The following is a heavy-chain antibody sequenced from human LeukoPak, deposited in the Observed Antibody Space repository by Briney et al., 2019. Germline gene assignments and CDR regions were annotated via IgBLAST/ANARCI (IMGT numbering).Heavy chain of an antibody. D-gene: IGHD5-24*01. J-gene: IGHJ4*02. CDR2: ISGSSSNV. CDR3: ARGRWLQLGI. Sequence: GGSLRLSCAASGFTFSSYEMNWVRQAPGKGLEWISAISGSSSNVYYAASVKGRFTISRDNAKNSLYLQMNSLRAEDTAVYYCARGRWLQLGIWGQGTLVTVSS. V-gene: IGHV3-48*03. CDR1: GFTFSSYE.